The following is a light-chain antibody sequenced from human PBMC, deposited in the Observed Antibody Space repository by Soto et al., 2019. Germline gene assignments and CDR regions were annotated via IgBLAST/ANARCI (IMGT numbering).Light chain of an antibody. CDR3: QQRSNWPLT. CDR1: QSVSSY. Sequence: EIVLTQSPANLSLYPGERATLSCRASQSVSSYLAWYQQKPGQAPRLLIYDASNRATGIPARFSGSGSGTDFTLTISSLEPEDFAVYYCQQRSNWPLTFGGGTKVDIK. J-gene: IGKJ4*01. V-gene: IGKV3-11*01. CDR2: DAS.